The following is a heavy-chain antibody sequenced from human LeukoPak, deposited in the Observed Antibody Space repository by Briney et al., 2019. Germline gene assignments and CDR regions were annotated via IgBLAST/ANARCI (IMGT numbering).Heavy chain of an antibody. CDR2: IYASGST. Sequence: SETLSLTCTVSGGSISSYYWSWIRQPAGKGLEWIGRIYASGSTNYNPSLKSRVTMSVDTSKNQFSLKLSSVTAADTAVYYCARTMTTVTTNTYWYFDLWGRGTLVTVSS. CDR3: ARTMTTVTTNTYWYFDL. D-gene: IGHD4-17*01. J-gene: IGHJ2*01. V-gene: IGHV4-4*07. CDR1: GGSISSYY.